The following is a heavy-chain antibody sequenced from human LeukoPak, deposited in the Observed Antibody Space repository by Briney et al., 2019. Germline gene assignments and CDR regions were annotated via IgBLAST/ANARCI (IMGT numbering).Heavy chain of an antibody. Sequence: SETLSLTCAVYGGSFSGYYWSWTRQPPGKGLEWIGEINHSGSTNYNPSLKSRVTISVDTSKNQFSLKLSSVTAADTAVYYCGQVAGAYYYGMDVWGQGTTVTVSS. CDR3: GQVAGAYYYGMDV. V-gene: IGHV4-34*01. D-gene: IGHD6-19*01. CDR2: INHSGST. CDR1: GGSFSGYY. J-gene: IGHJ6*02.